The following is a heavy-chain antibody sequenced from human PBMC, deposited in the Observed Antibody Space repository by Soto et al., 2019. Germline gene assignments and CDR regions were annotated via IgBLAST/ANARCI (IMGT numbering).Heavy chain of an antibody. J-gene: IGHJ3*02. Sequence: GVSLRLPCAVAGFTFSSYDMHWVRQATGKGLEWVSAIGTAGDTYYPGSVKGRFTISRENAKSSLYLQMNSLRAGDTAVYYCARGWDSVVVVASNAFDIWGQGTMVTVSS. CDR2: IGTAGDT. V-gene: IGHV3-13*01. CDR3: ARGWDSVVVVASNAFDI. D-gene: IGHD2-15*01. CDR1: GFTFSSYD.